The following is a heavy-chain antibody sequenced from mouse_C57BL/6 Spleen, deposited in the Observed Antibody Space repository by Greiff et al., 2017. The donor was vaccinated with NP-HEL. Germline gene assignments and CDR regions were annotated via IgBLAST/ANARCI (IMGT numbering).Heavy chain of an antibody. CDR1: GYSFTGYY. V-gene: IGHV1-42*01. Sequence: EVQLQQSGPELVKPGASVKISCKASGYSFTGYYMNWVKQSPEKSLEWIGEINPSTGGTTYNQKFKAKATLTVDKSSSTAYMQLKSLTSEDSAVYYCARGSNYAYYYAMDYWGQGTSVTVSS. CDR3: ARGSNYAYYYAMDY. D-gene: IGHD2-5*01. J-gene: IGHJ4*01. CDR2: INPSTGGT.